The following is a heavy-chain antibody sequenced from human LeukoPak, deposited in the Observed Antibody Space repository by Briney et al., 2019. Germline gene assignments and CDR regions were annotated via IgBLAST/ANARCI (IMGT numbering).Heavy chain of an antibody. CDR2: IHVDANEI. CDR3: ARLGVYSSGWYLDY. V-gene: IGHV3-30*02. Sequence: GGSPRLSCAASGFTFSDEGMHWVRQAPGKGLEWVSFIHVDANEIYYADSVKGRFTISRDNAKNSLYLQMNSLRAEDTAVYYCARLGVYSSGWYLDYWGQGTLVTVSS. J-gene: IGHJ4*02. D-gene: IGHD6-19*01. CDR1: GFTFSDEG.